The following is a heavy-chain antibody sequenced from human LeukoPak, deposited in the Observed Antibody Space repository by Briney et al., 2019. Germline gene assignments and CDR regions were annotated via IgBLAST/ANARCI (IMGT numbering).Heavy chain of an antibody. D-gene: IGHD3-10*01. V-gene: IGHV3-30*18. CDR2: ISYDGSNK. CDR1: GSTFSSYG. J-gene: IGHJ6*02. CDR3: AKDQSYYYGSGSHYGMDV. Sequence: GGSLRLSCAASGSTFSSYGMHWVRQAPGKGLEWVAVISYDGSNKYYADSVKGRFTISRDNSKNTLYLQMNSLRAEDTAVYYCAKDQSYYYGSGSHYGMDVWGQGTTVTVSS.